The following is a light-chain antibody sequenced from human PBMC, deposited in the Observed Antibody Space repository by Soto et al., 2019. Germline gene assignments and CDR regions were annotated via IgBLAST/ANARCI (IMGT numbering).Light chain of an antibody. J-gene: IGKJ3*01. CDR2: GAS. V-gene: IGKV3-20*01. CDR1: QSVSSSY. Sequence: EIVLTQSPGTLSLSPGERATLSCRASQSVSSSYLAWYQQKPGQAPRLLIYGASSRATGIPDRFSGSGAGTDFTLTISGLEREDFAVYYCQQYGSSPLFTVGPGTKVDIK. CDR3: QQYGSSPLFT.